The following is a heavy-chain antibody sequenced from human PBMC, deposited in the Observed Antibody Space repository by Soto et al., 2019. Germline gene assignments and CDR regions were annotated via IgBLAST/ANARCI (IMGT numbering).Heavy chain of an antibody. J-gene: IGHJ4*02. CDR3: AKDCSAYDCGYFDY. V-gene: IGHV3-43*01. CDR1: GFNFDDYT. D-gene: IGHD5-12*01. CDR2: ISWDGGRI. Sequence: EVQLVESGGVVVQPGGSLRLSCAASGFNFDDYTMHWVRQAPGKGLEWVSLISWDGGRIYYADSVKGRFTISRDNSKNSLYLQMNSLRTEDTDLYDCAKDCSAYDCGYFDYWGQGTLVTVSS.